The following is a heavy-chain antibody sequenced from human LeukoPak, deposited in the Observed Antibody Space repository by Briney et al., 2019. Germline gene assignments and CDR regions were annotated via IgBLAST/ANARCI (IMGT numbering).Heavy chain of an antibody. V-gene: IGHV4-59*01. CDR2: IYYTGST. CDR1: GGSFSSYY. CDR3: ARVKYCGGDCYPFDY. J-gene: IGHJ4*02. Sequence: PSETLSLTCTVPGGSFSSYYWSWIRQPPGKGLEWIGYIYYTGSTNYNPSLKSRVTISVDTSKNQCSLTLRSVTAADTAFYYCARVKYCGGDCYPFDYWGQGTLVTVSS. D-gene: IGHD2-21*01.